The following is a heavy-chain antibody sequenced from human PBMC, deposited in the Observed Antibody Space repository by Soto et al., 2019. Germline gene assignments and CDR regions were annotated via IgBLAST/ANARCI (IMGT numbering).Heavy chain of an antibody. J-gene: IGHJ4*02. CDR3: ARVPSFSTLDY. CDR2: ISAYNGDT. CDR1: GYTFTNYG. V-gene: IGHV1-18*04. D-gene: IGHD4-17*01. Sequence: ASVKVSCKASGYTFTNYGVSWVRQAPGQGLEWMGWISAYNGDTKYSQKFQGRVTMTTDTSTSTAYMELRTLRSDDTAVYYCARVPSFSTLDYWGQGTLVTVSS.